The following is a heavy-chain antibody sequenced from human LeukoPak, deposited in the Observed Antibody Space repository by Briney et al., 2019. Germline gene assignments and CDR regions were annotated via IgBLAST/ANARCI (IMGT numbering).Heavy chain of an antibody. Sequence: GGSLRLSCAASGVPFSNYAMGWVRDAPGRGLEWVSAISSNGGSTFYTDSEMGRLTISRDNSKNTLYLQMHSLSADDTAVYYCAKDLQGGYCGGGICYSWYCWGQGTLVTVSS. V-gene: IGHV3-23*01. CDR2: ISSNGGST. D-gene: IGHD2-15*01. CDR1: GVPFSNYA. J-gene: IGHJ4*02. CDR3: AKDLQGGYCGGGICYSWYC.